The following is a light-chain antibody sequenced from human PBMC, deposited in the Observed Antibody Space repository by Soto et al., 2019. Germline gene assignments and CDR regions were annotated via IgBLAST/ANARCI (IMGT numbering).Light chain of an antibody. CDR2: DAS. J-gene: IGKJ3*01. CDR1: QSVSSSY. Sequence: EIVLTQSPGTLSLSPGERATLSCRASQSVSSSYLAWYQQKPGQTPRLLIYDASSRATGIPDRFSGSGSGTDFTLTISRLEPEDFAVYYCQQYGSSPPFTFGPGTKVDI. CDR3: QQYGSSPPFT. V-gene: IGKV3-20*01.